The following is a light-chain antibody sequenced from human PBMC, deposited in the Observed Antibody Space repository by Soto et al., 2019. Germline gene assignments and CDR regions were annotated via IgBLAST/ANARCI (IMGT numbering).Light chain of an antibody. Sequence: QSALTQPASVSGSPGQSITISCSGSSSDVGSYNLVSWYRQHPGKAPKPMIFEVSKRPSGVSNRFSGSKSGNTASLTISGLQAQDDGDYYCRSYAGGGTVVFGGGTKLTVL. J-gene: IGLJ2*01. CDR3: RSYAGGGTVV. CDR1: SSDVGSYNL. V-gene: IGLV2-23*02. CDR2: EVS.